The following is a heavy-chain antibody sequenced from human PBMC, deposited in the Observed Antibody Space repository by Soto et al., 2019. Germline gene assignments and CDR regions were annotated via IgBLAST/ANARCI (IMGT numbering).Heavy chain of an antibody. J-gene: IGHJ3*02. D-gene: IGHD3-3*01. Sequence: QLHLVQSGAVVKKPGASVTVSCSASGYPVTAYYMHWVRQAPGRGLEWMGGINPATGAAKYTQTLQGRVTMARDTSTSTVFMELSGLTSEDPAGFYCARGGGVGVAGSAAFDMWGQGTLVTVSS. CDR3: ARGGGVGVAGSAAFDM. V-gene: IGHV1-2*02. CDR2: INPATGAA. CDR1: GYPVTAYY.